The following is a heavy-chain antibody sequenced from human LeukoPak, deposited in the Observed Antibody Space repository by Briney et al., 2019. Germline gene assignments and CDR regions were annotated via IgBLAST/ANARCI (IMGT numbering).Heavy chain of an antibody. V-gene: IGHV4-34*01. J-gene: IGHJ4*02. Sequence: SETLSLTCAVYDGSFGGYYWSWIRQPPGKGLEWIGEINHSGSTNYNPSLKSRVTISVDTSKNQFSLKLSSVTAADTAVYYCARYSGYYLSYFDSWGQGTLVTVSS. CDR1: DGSFGGYY. CDR3: ARYSGYYLSYFDS. CDR2: INHSGST. D-gene: IGHD3-22*01.